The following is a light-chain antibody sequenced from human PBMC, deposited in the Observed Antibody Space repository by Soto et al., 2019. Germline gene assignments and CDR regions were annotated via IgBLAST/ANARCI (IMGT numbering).Light chain of an antibody. J-gene: IGLJ2*01. CDR3: SSYAGINNLV. CDR1: RSDVGRYTY. V-gene: IGLV2-8*01. Sequence: QSALTQPPSAPGSPGQSVTISCTGTRSDVGRYTYVSWYQQHPGKAPKLMIYEVSRRPSGVPDRFSGSKSGNTASLTVSGLQAEDEADYYCSSYAGINNLVFGGGTKLTVL. CDR2: EVS.